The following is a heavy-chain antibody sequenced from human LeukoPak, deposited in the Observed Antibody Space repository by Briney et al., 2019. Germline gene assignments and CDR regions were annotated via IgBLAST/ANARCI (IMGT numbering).Heavy chain of an antibody. CDR2: INSDGSNT. CDR1: GFTFSSYW. Sequence: GGSLRLSCTASGFTFSSYWMHWVRQAPGKGLVWVSRINSDGSNTKYADSMKGRFTISRDIAKNTLYLQMNSLRAEDTAVYFCARARGTTRNPLDSWGQGTVVTVSS. V-gene: IGHV3-74*01. CDR3: ARARGTTRNPLDS. D-gene: IGHD1-1*01. J-gene: IGHJ3*01.